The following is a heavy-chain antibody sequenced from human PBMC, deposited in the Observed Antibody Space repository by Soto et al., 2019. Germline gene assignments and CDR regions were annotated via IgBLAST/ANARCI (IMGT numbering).Heavy chain of an antibody. V-gene: IGHV3-23*01. CDR2: ISGSGGST. CDR1: GFTFSSYA. D-gene: IGHD5-12*01. CDR3: AKSGVATIYYFDY. Sequence: EVQLLESGGGLVQPGGSLRLSSAASGFTFSSYAMSWVRQAPGKGLEWVSAISGSGGSTYYADSVKGRFTISRDNSKNTLYLQMNSLRAEDTAVYYCAKSGVATIYYFDYWGQGTLVTVSS. J-gene: IGHJ4*02.